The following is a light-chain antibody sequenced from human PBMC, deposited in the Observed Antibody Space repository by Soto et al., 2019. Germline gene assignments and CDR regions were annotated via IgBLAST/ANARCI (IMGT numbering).Light chain of an antibody. V-gene: IGKV3D-15*01. CDR1: QSVGSK. CDR3: QQYNSWPPIT. J-gene: IGKJ5*01. Sequence: TVMTQPPATLSVSAGERATLSCWASQSVGSKLAWYQQRPAQPPSLLIYGASTRATGIPARCSGSGSGTEFTLTISSLQSEDYAAYYCQQYNSWPPITFGQGTRLDIK. CDR2: GAS.